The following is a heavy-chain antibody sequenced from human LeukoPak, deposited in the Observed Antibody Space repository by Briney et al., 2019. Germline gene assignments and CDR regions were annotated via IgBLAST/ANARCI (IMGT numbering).Heavy chain of an antibody. CDR1: GFTLGSYW. CDR3: VRAEVTNDY. V-gene: IGHV3-7*03. CDR2: INEDGSEK. J-gene: IGHJ4*02. D-gene: IGHD4-17*01. Sequence: GGSLRLPCAASGFTLGSYWMSWVRQAPGKGLEWVANINEDGSEKYYVDSVKGRFTISRDNAKNSLYLQMNSLRAEDTAVYYCVRAEVTNDYWGQGTLVTVSS.